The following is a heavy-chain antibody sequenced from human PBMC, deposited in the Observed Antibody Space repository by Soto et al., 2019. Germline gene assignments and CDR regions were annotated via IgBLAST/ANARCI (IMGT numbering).Heavy chain of an antibody. CDR2: ISAYNGNT. Sequence: ASVKVSCKASGYTFTSYGISWVRQAPGQGLEWMGWISAYNGNTNYAQKLQGRVTMTTDTSTSTAYMELRSLRSDDTAVYYCARDATVTTWGRFDYWGQGTLVTSPQ. CDR3: ARDATVTTWGRFDY. CDR1: GYTFTSYG. J-gene: IGHJ4*02. D-gene: IGHD4-4*01. V-gene: IGHV1-18*04.